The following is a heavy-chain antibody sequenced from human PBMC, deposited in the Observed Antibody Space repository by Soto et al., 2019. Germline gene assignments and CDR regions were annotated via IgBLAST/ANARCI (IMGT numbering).Heavy chain of an antibody. D-gene: IGHD4-17*01. Sequence: SQTLSLTCVISGDSVSSNSAAWNWIRQSPSRGLEWLGRTYYRSKWKYDYAVSVKSRITINPDTSKNQFSLQLNSVTPEDTAVYYCARDCHYVDYVPYDFWGQGSLVTVSS. CDR3: ARDCHYVDYVPYDF. CDR2: TYYRSKWKY. V-gene: IGHV6-1*01. J-gene: IGHJ4*02. CDR1: GDSVSSNSAA.